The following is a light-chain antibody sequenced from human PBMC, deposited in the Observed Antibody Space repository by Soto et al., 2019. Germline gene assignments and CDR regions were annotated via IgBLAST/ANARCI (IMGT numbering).Light chain of an antibody. Sequence: DMVMTQSPATLSVSPGERATRCCRASQSVSSSLAWYQQKPGRSPRLLIYGASTRAIGIPARFSGSGSGTEFTLTISSLQSEDFAVYYCLQYNNWWTFGQGTKVDIK. CDR3: LQYNNWWT. J-gene: IGKJ1*01. V-gene: IGKV3-15*01. CDR2: GAS. CDR1: QSVSSS.